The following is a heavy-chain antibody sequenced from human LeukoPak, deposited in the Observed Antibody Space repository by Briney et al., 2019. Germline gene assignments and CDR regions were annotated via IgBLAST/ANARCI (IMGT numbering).Heavy chain of an antibody. J-gene: IGHJ4*02. D-gene: IGHD1-26*01. V-gene: IGHV3-15*01. CDR1: GFTFSNAR. CDR3: TTRIVGATTVDY. Sequence: GGSLRLSCAASGFTFSNARMSWVRQAPGKGLEWVGRIKSKTDGGTTDYAAPVKGRFTISRDDSKNTLYLQMNSLKTEDTAVYYCTTRIVGATTVDYWGQGTLVTVSS. CDR2: IKSKTDGGTT.